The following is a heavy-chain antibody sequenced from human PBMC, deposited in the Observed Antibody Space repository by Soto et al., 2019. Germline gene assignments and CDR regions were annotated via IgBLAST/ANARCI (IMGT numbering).Heavy chain of an antibody. CDR3: AKDPYYGGNRDYFDY. CDR2: ISGGGDST. J-gene: IGHJ4*02. Sequence: PGGSLRLSCAASGFTFSSYAMSWVRQAPGQGLEWVSTISGGGDSTYYADSVKGRFSISRDNSRNTLYLQMSSLRADDTAVYYCAKDPYYGGNRDYFDYWGQGALVTVSS. V-gene: IGHV3-23*01. CDR1: GFTFSSYA. D-gene: IGHD4-17*01.